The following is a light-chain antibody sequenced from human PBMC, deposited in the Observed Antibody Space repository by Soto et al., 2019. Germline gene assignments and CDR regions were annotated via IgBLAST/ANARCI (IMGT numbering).Light chain of an antibody. Sequence: QSALTQPASVSGSPGQSITISCTGTSGDIGTYNLVSWYQRYPARAPKLIIFEGNKRPSGVSSRFSASKSGNTASLAISGLQAEDEADYHCCSYAGRSTVICGGGTKLTVL. CDR3: CSYAGRSTVI. CDR2: EGN. J-gene: IGLJ2*01. CDR1: SGDIGTYNL. V-gene: IGLV2-23*01.